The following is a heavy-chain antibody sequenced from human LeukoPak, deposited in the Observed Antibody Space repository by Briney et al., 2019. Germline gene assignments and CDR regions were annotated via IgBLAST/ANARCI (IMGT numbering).Heavy chain of an antibody. D-gene: IGHD6-19*01. Sequence: GGSLRLSCAASGFTFSSYSMNWVRQAPGKGLEWVSSISSSSSYIYYADSVKGRFTISRDNAKNSLYLQMNSLRAEDTAVYYCARHFTGSGITIGYWGQGTLVTVSS. CDR2: ISSSSSYI. CDR1: GFTFSSYS. J-gene: IGHJ4*02. CDR3: ARHFTGSGITIGY. V-gene: IGHV3-21*01.